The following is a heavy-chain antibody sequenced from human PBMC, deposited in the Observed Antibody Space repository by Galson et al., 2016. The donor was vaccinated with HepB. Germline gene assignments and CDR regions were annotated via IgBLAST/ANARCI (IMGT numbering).Heavy chain of an antibody. Sequence: QSGAEVKKPGESLKISCLVSGYSYPSYWIAWVRQMPGKGLEWMGIIYPGDSDTRYNPSFQGQVTISADKSIRTAYLQWRSLRASDTAVYYCVRQSSDTNKWEEKFQHWGQGTLVTVSS. D-gene: IGHD1-26*01. V-gene: IGHV5-51*01. CDR3: VRQSSDTNKWEEKFQH. J-gene: IGHJ1*01. CDR1: GYSYPSYW. CDR2: IYPGDSDT.